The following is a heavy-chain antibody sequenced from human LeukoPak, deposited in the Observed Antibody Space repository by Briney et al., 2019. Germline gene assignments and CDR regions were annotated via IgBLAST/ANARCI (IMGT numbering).Heavy chain of an antibody. V-gene: IGHV3-30-3*01. CDR1: GFTFSSYA. D-gene: IGHD6-13*01. CDR2: ISYDGSNK. Sequence: GRSLRLSCAASGFTFSSYAMHWVRQAPGKGLEWVAVISYDGSNKYYADSVKGRFTISRDNSKNTLYLQMNSLRAEDTAVYYCARDAAAAAGNPLDYWGQGTLVTVSS. CDR3: ARDAAAAAGNPLDY. J-gene: IGHJ4*02.